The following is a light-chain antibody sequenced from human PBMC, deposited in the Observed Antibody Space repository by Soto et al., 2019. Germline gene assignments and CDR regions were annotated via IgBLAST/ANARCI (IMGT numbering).Light chain of an antibody. CDR1: QSISSY. Sequence: DIQMTQSPSSLSASVGDRVTITCRASQSISSYLNWYQQKPGKAPKLLLYAASSLQSGVPSRFSGSGSGTYFTLTISSLQPEDFATYYCQQSYSTPRTFGQGTKLEIK. V-gene: IGKV1-39*01. CDR2: AAS. CDR3: QQSYSTPRT. J-gene: IGKJ2*01.